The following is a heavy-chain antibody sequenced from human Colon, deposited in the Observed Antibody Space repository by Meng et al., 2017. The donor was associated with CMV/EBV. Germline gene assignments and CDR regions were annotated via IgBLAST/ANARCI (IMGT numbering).Heavy chain of an antibody. Sequence: QVHLVQSGTERKKPGASVKVSCKTSGYTFTANHLHWVRQAPGQGLEWMGWIYPQDGGTYFAQKFQDRVTLTRDTSITTAYMELSGLTSDDTASYYCVRESWYFDFWGEGTLVTVSS. CDR3: VRESWYFDF. D-gene: IGHD6-13*01. CDR2: IYPQDGGT. J-gene: IGHJ4*02. V-gene: IGHV1-2*02. CDR1: GYTFTANH.